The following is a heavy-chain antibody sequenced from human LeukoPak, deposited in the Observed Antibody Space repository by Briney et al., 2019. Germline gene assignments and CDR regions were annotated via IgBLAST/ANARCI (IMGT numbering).Heavy chain of an antibody. V-gene: IGHV4-4*07. Sequence: SETLSLTCTVSGGSISSYYWSWIRQPAGRRREWIGRFYTSGTTNYNPSIKSGVTTSVDTSNNHSPLQLSSVTAADTAVYYCARVSGGYYDEAFDYWGQGTLVTVSS. D-gene: IGHD3-22*01. CDR1: GGSISSYY. CDR2: FYTSGTT. J-gene: IGHJ4*02. CDR3: ARVSGGYYDEAFDY.